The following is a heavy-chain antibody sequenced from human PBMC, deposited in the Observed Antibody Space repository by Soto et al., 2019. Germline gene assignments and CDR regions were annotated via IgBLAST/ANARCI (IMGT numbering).Heavy chain of an antibody. CDR3: ARGGSSMGAYYYYGMDV. J-gene: IGHJ6*02. CDR1: GGSISSGGYY. Sequence: SETLSLTCTVSGGSISSGGYYWSWIRQHPGKGLEWIGYIYYSGSTYYNQSLKSRVTISVDTSKNQFSLKLSSVTAADTSVYYCARGGSSMGAYYYYGMDVWGQGTTVTVSS. CDR2: IYYSGST. V-gene: IGHV4-31*03. D-gene: IGHD1-26*01.